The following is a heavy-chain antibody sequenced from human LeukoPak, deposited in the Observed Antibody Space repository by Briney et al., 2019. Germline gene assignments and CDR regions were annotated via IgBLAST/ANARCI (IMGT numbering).Heavy chain of an antibody. CDR3: ARLIAVAGTNL. D-gene: IGHD6-19*01. CDR2: IYYSGST. V-gene: IGHV4-59*01. Sequence: SETLSLTCTVSGGSISSYYWSWIRQPPGKGLEWIGYIYYSGSTNYNPSLKSRVTISVDTSKNQFSLKLSSVTAADTAVYYCARLIAVAGTNLWGQGTLVTVSS. J-gene: IGHJ4*02. CDR1: GGSISSYY.